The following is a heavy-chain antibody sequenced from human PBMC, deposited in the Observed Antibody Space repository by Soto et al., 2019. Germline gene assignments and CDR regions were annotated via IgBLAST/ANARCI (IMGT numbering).Heavy chain of an antibody. J-gene: IGHJ5*02. CDR2: INPSGGST. CDR1: GYTFTSYY. Sequence: PPASVKVSCKASGYTFTSYYMHWVRQAPGQGLEWMGIINPSGGSTSYAQKFQGRVTMTRDTSTSTVYMELSSLRSEDTAVYYCAREMVAATVSAWFDPWGQGTLVTVSS. V-gene: IGHV1-46*01. CDR3: AREMVAATVSAWFDP. D-gene: IGHD2-15*01.